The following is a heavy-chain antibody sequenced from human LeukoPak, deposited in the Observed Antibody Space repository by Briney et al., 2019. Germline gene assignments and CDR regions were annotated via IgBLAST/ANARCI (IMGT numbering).Heavy chain of an antibody. V-gene: IGHV3-21*01. CDR1: GFIFSSYR. CDR2: ISSSSSYI. CDR3: ARDRAGGYYDSSGYYPFDY. Sequence: PGGSLRLSCAASGFIFSSYRMNGVRQAPGKGLEWVSSISSSSSYIYYADSVKGRFTISRDNAKNSPYLQMNSLRAEDTAVYYCARDRAGGYYDSSGYYPFDYWGQGTLVTVSS. J-gene: IGHJ4*02. D-gene: IGHD3-22*01.